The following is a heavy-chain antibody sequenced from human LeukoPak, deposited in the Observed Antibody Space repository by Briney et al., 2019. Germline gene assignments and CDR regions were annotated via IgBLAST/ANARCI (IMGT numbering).Heavy chain of an antibody. Sequence: GGSLRLSCAASGFTFSSNWMHWVRQAPGKGLEWVASINEDGSEKHYVGSVKGRFTISRDNAKNSVYLQMKSLRAEDTAVYYCARVPWTAAADWGQGTLVTVSS. V-gene: IGHV3-7*01. CDR1: GFTFSSNW. D-gene: IGHD6-13*01. J-gene: IGHJ4*02. CDR2: INEDGSEK. CDR3: ARVPWTAAAD.